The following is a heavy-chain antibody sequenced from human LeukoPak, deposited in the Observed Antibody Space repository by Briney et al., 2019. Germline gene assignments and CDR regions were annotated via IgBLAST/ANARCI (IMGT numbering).Heavy chain of an antibody. CDR1: GASISSGAYS. V-gene: IGHV4-39*01. J-gene: IGHJ4*01. Sequence: SETLSLTCTVSGASISSGAYSWGWVRQPPGKGLEWIGSFYYGGSTSYNASLKTRVNISVDTPKNQLSLRLNSVTAADTSVYYCAALAVACTSEGYWGQGSLIIVSS. D-gene: IGHD6-19*01. CDR2: FYYGGST. CDR3: AALAVACTSEGY.